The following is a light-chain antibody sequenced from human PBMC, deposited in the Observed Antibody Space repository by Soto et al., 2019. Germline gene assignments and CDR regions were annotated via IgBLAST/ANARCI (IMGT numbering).Light chain of an antibody. Sequence: DIPMTQSPSTLSASVGDRLTISCRATHSISSWLAWYQQKPGQAPKLLIYRASTLESGVPSRFIGSGSGTEFTLTITSLQPDDFATYYCQHYNSYPWTFGQGTKVEIK. J-gene: IGKJ1*01. CDR1: HSISSW. V-gene: IGKV1-5*03. CDR2: RAS. CDR3: QHYNSYPWT.